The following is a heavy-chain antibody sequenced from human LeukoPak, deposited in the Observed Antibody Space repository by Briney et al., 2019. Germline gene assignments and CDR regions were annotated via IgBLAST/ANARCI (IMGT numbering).Heavy chain of an antibody. J-gene: IGHJ4*02. V-gene: IGHV3-33*06. CDR3: EKDTAIQFLEPAF. D-gene: IGHD3-3*01. CDR2: IWFDGSVK. CDR1: GFTFNTHG. Sequence: QPGGSLRLSCAASGFTFNTHGMHWLRQAPGKGLEWVAAIWFDGSVKHYSDAVKGRFTISRDNSLNTLYLQMNSLRVEDTAMYYCEKDTAIQFLEPAFWGQGTLVTVSS.